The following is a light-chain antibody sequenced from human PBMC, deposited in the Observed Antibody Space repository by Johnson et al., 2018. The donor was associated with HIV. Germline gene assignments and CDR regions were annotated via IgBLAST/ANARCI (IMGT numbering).Light chain of an antibody. CDR2: EIN. J-gene: IGLJ1*01. CDR3: GTLDSSLSASYV. CDR1: SSNIGNNY. Sequence: QSVLTQPPSVSAAPGQKVTISCSGSSSNIGNNYVSWYQQLPGTAPKLLIYEINKRPSGISDRFSGSKSGTSATLGITGLQTGDEADFYCGTLDSSLSASYVFGTGTKVTVL. V-gene: IGLV1-51*02.